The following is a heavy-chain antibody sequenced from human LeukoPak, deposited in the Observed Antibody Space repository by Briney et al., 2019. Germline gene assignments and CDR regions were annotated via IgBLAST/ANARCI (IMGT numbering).Heavy chain of an antibody. Sequence: GGSLRLSCAASGFTFSSYSMNWVRQAPGKGLEWVSYISSSSSTIYYADSVKGRFTISRDNAKNSLYLQMNSLRAEDTAVYYCARDLRGSSTRVGYWGQGTLVTVSS. J-gene: IGHJ4*02. V-gene: IGHV3-48*01. D-gene: IGHD2-2*01. CDR1: GFTFSSYS. CDR2: ISSSSSTI. CDR3: ARDLRGSSTRVGY.